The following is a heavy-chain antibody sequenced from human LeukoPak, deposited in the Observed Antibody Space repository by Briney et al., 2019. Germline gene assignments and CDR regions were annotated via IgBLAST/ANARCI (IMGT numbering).Heavy chain of an antibody. D-gene: IGHD3-22*01. J-gene: IGHJ4*02. CDR2: IYSGGST. CDR1: GFTFSTYA. V-gene: IGHV3-66*01. CDR3: ARMSVTMIVVVSYFDS. Sequence: GGSLRLSCAASGFTFSTYAMSWVRQAPGKGLEWVSVIYSGGSTYYADSVKGRFTISRDNSKNTLYLQMSSLRAEDTAVYFCARMSVTMIVVVSYFDSWGQGTLVTVSS.